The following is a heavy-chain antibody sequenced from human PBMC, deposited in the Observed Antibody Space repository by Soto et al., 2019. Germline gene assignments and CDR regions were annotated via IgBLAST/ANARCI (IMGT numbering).Heavy chain of an antibody. D-gene: IGHD6-19*01. Sequence: EVQLLESGGGLVHPGGCLRVSCAASGVTFSSYAMSWVRQAPGKGLEWVSSISGSAGSTYYADSVKGRFTISRDNSRNTLYLQMNSLRAEDTAIYYWAKVPSAVASTPWFDPWGQGTLVTVSS. CDR3: AKVPSAVASTPWFDP. V-gene: IGHV3-23*01. J-gene: IGHJ5*02. CDR1: GVTFSSYA. CDR2: ISGSAGST.